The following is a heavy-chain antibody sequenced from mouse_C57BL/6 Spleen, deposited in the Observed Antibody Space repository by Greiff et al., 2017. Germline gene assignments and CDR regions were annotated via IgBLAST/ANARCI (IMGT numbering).Heavy chain of an antibody. J-gene: IGHJ2*01. CDR1: GFNIKDDY. Sequence: VQLQQSGAELVRPGASVKLSCTASGFNIKDDYMHWVKQRPEQGLEWIGWIDPENGDTEYASKFQGKATITADTSSNTAYLQLSSLTSEDTAVYYCTTGGYYAYFDYWGQGTTLTVSS. CDR3: TTGGYYAYFDY. CDR2: IDPENGDT. V-gene: IGHV14-4*01. D-gene: IGHD2-3*01.